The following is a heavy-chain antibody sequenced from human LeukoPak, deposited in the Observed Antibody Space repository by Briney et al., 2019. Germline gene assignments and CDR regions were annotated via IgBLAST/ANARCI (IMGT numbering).Heavy chain of an antibody. CDR3: ARFVPDTADDY. D-gene: IGHD5-18*01. CDR2: INPNSGGT. V-gene: IGHV1-2*02. CDR1: GYTFTGYY. Sequence: ASVKVSCKASGYTFTGYYMHWVRQAAGQGLEWMGWINPNSGGTNNAQKLQGRVTMTSDTSISQPYMELSRLRSDDTPVYYCARFVPDTADDYWGQGTLVTVSS. J-gene: IGHJ4*02.